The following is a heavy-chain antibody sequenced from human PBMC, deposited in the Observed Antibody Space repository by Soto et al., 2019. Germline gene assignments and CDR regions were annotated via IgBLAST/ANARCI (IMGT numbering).Heavy chain of an antibody. V-gene: IGHV4-4*07. CDR3: ARGLSAFDP. CDR1: GGSMRSYF. J-gene: IGHJ5*02. Sequence: SETLSLTCAVSGGSMRSYFWSWIRQPAGKGLEWIGRIYSSGSTSYNPSLKSRVTMSVDTSKNQVSLRLNSMTAADTAVYYCARGLSAFDPWGQGTLVTVSS. D-gene: IGHD3-16*01. CDR2: IYSSGST.